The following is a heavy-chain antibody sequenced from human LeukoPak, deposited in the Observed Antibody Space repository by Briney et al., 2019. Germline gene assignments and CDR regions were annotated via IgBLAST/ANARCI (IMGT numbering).Heavy chain of an antibody. J-gene: IGHJ4*02. Sequence: GGSLRLSCAASGFTFSSYSMNWVRQAPGKGLEWISYITISSATIYYADSAKGRFTISRDNAKNSLYLQMTSLRAEDTAVYYCSRDVTVPAAMVYWGQGTLVTVSS. D-gene: IGHD2-2*01. V-gene: IGHV3-48*01. CDR3: SRDVTVPAAMVY. CDR2: ITISSATI. CDR1: GFTFSSYS.